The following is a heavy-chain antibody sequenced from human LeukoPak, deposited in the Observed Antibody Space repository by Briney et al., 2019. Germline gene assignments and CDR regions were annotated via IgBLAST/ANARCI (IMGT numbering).Heavy chain of an antibody. D-gene: IGHD1-1*01. CDR2: ISSSSSTI. Sequence: PGGSLRLSCAASGFTFSSYSMNWVRQAPGEGLEWVSYISSSSSTIYYADSVKGRFTISRDNAKNSLYLQMHSLRAEDTAVYYCARDLNWETYWGQGTLVTVSS. CDR1: GFTFSSYS. V-gene: IGHV3-48*01. CDR3: ARDLNWETY. J-gene: IGHJ4*02.